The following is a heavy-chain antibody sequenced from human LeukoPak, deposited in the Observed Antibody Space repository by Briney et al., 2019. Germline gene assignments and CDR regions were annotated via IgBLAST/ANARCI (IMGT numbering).Heavy chain of an antibody. J-gene: IGHJ4*02. Sequence: PSETLSLTCSVSGDSISYFYWSWIRQAAGKGLEWIGRVSSSGSTDYNASLKSRVTMSVGTSKNQLSLKLSSVTAADTAVYYCARAPKYYDSSGYQGPFDYWGQGTLVTVSS. D-gene: IGHD3-22*01. CDR2: VSSSGST. V-gene: IGHV4-4*07. CDR3: ARAPKYYDSSGYQGPFDY. CDR1: GDSISYFY.